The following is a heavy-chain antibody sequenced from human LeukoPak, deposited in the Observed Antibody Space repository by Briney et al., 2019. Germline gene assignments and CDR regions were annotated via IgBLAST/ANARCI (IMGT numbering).Heavy chain of an antibody. J-gene: IGHJ4*02. V-gene: IGHV3-48*03. CDR2: ISSSDSTI. CDR3: ARGRFGYNYDY. CDR1: GFTFSSYE. Sequence: GGSLRPSCTASGFTFSSYEMNWVRQAPGKGLEWVSYISSSDSTIYYADSVKGRFTISRDNAKNSLYLQMNSLRAEDTAVYYCARGRFGYNYDYWGQGTLVTVSS. D-gene: IGHD1-1*01.